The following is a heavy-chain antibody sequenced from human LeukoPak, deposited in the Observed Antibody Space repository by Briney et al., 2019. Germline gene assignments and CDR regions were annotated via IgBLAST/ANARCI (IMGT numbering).Heavy chain of an antibody. Sequence: GGSLRLSCAASGFTVSSNYMSWVRQAPGKGLEWVSVIYSGDNTYYADSVKGRFTISRDNSKNTLHLQMNSLRAEDTAVYYCAKHESGSHYYDSSGPFQHWGQGTLVTVSS. CDR1: GFTVSSNY. CDR3: AKHESGSHYYDSSGPFQH. V-gene: IGHV3-66*04. CDR2: IYSGDNT. D-gene: IGHD3-22*01. J-gene: IGHJ1*01.